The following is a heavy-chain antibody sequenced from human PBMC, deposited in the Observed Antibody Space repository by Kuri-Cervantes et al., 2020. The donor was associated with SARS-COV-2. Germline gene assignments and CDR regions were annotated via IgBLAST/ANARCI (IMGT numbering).Heavy chain of an antibody. D-gene: IGHD1-7*01. V-gene: IGHV1-46*01. CDR1: GYTFTSYY. CDR3: AKDNWNYLRSSYFDS. Sequence: ASVKVSCKASGYTFTSYYMHWVRQAPGQGLEWMGIINPSGGSTSYAQKFQGRVTMTRDTSTSTVYMELSSLRSDDTAVFYCAKDNWNYLRSSYFDSWGQGTLVTVSS. CDR2: INPSGGST. J-gene: IGHJ4*02.